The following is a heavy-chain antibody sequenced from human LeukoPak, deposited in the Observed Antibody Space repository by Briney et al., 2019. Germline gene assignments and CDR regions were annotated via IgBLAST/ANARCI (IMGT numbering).Heavy chain of an antibody. J-gene: IGHJ6*02. V-gene: IGHV3-30*03. CDR1: GFTFSSYG. Sequence: QSGGSLRLSCAASGFTFSSYGMHWVRQAPGKGLEWVAVISYDGSNKYYADSVKGRFTISRDNSKNTLYLQMNSLRAEDTAVYYCAREYFDWLVHPGMDVWGQGTTVTVSS. CDR2: ISYDGSNK. CDR3: AREYFDWLVHPGMDV. D-gene: IGHD3-9*01.